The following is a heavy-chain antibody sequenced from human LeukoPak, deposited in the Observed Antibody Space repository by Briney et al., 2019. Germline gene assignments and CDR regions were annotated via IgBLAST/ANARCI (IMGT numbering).Heavy chain of an antibody. CDR2: ISSSSSTI. D-gene: IGHD3-16*01. J-gene: IGHJ5*02. V-gene: IGHV3-48*01. CDR1: GFTFSSYS. CDR3: ARDAGGLGDNWFDP. Sequence: GGSLRLSCAASGFTFSSYSMNWVRQAPGKGLEWVSYISSSSSTIYYADSVKGRFTISRDNAKNSLYLQMNSLRAEDTAVYYCARDAGGLGDNWFDPWGQGTLVTVSS.